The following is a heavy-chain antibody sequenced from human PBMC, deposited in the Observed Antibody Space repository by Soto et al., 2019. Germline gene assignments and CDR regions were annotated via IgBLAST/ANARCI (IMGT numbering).Heavy chain of an antibody. V-gene: IGHV4-4*07. D-gene: IGHD1-1*01. Sequence: SETLSLTCTVPGASISGFYWSWIRKSAGKGLEWIGRVYATGTTDYNPSLKSRVMMSVDTSKKQFSLKLRSVTAADTAVYYCVRDGTKTLRDWFDPWGQGISVTVSS. J-gene: IGHJ5*02. CDR2: VYATGTT. CDR3: VRDGTKTLRDWFDP. CDR1: GASISGFY.